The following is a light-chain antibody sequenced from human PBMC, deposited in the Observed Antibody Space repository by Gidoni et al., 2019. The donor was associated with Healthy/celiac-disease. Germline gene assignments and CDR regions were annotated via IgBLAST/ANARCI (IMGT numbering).Light chain of an antibody. CDR3: CSYAGSSTLGV. J-gene: IGLJ2*01. V-gene: IGLV2-23*02. CDR2: EVS. CDR1: SSDVGSYNL. Sequence: QSALTQPASVSGSPGQSITISCTGTSSDVGSYNLISWYQQHPGKAPNIMIYEVSTRPSGVSNRFSGSKSGNTASLTISGLQAEDEADYYCCSYAGSSTLGVFGGGTKLTVL.